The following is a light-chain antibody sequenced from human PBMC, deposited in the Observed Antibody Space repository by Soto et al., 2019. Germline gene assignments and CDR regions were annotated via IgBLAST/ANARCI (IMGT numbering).Light chain of an antibody. CDR3: QQYNTYPFT. CDR1: QSISGW. V-gene: IGKV1-5*03. CDR2: KSS. Sequence: DIQMTQSPSTLSASVGDRVTITCRASQSISGWLAWYQQKPGKAPNLLIYKSSSLETGVPSRFSGSGSGTEFTLTISSLQPDDVATYYCQQYNTYPFTFGPGTKVDIK. J-gene: IGKJ3*01.